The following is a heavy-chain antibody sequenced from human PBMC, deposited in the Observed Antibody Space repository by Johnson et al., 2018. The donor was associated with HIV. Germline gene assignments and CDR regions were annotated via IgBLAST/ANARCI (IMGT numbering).Heavy chain of an antibody. CDR3: TTDEGATFKYYDAFDI. V-gene: IGHV3-30*02. CDR2: IRYDGSNK. J-gene: IGHJ3*02. Sequence: LEWVAFIRYDGSNKYYADSVKGRFTISRDNSKNTLYLQMNSLKTEDTAVYYCTTDEGATFKYYDAFDIWGQGTMVTVSS. D-gene: IGHD1-26*01.